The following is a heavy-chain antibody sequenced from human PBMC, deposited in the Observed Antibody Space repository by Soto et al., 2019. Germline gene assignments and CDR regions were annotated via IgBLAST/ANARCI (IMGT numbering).Heavy chain of an antibody. CDR3: ARHKSGGGYYPFDF. CDR2: LNPKDSFA. V-gene: IGHV5-10-1*01. Sequence: GESLKISCKASGFIFTSYWLSWVRQMPVKGLEWMGMLNPKDSFANYSPSFRGHVTISPDTSVTTAYLKWSSLKASDTAIYYCARHKSGGGYYPFDFWGQGTLVTVSS. J-gene: IGHJ4*02. D-gene: IGHD3-10*01. CDR1: GFIFTSYW.